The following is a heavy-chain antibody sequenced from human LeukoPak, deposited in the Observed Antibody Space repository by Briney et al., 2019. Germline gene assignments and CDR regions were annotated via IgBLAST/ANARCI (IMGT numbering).Heavy chain of an antibody. CDR3: AKDSGFSSSWQLGY. CDR2: ILYDGSNK. V-gene: IGHV3-30*07. J-gene: IGHJ4*02. D-gene: IGHD6-13*01. CDR1: GFTFSTYV. Sequence: GGSLRLSCAASGFTFSTYVMHWVRQAPGKGLQWVAVILYDGSNKYYADSVKGRFIISRDNSKNTLYLQMNSLRAEDTAVYYCAKDSGFSSSWQLGYWGQGTQVTVSS.